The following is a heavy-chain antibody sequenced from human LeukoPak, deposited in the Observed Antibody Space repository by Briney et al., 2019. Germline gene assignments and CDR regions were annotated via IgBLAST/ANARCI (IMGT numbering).Heavy chain of an antibody. CDR3: ARADSSGLLDY. J-gene: IGHJ4*02. CDR2: IIPILGIA. Sequence: GASVKVPCKASGGTFSSYAISWVRQAPGQGLEWMGRIIPILGIANYAQKFQGRVTITADKSTSTAYMELSSLRSEDTAVYYCARADSSGLLDYWGQGTLVTVSS. V-gene: IGHV1-69*04. CDR1: GGTFSSYA. D-gene: IGHD6-19*01.